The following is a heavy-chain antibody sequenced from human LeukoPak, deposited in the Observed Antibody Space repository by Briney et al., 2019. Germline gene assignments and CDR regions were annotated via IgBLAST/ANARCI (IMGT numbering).Heavy chain of an antibody. CDR1: GGSISSDSYY. J-gene: IGHJ4*02. Sequence: TETLSLTCTVSGGSISSDSYYWGWIRQPPGKGLEFIGSVYYSGSAYYNPSLKSRVTISVDTSKNQFSLKLRSVTAADTAVYYCARVGRGGMATPTFDSWGQGTLVTVSS. CDR2: VYYSGSA. V-gene: IGHV4-39*01. CDR3: ARVGRGGMATPTFDS. D-gene: IGHD5-24*01.